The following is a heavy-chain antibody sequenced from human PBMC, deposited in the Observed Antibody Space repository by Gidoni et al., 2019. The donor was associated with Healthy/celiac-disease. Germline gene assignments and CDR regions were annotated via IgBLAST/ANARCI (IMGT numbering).Heavy chain of an antibody. Sequence: QVQLAQSGAEVKKPGASVKVSCKASGYTLTSYYMHWVRQAPGQGLEWIGILNPSGGSTSYAQKFQGRVTMTRDTSTSTVYMELRSLRSEDTAVYYCASGIVGATTLNYWGQGTLVTVSS. CDR1: GYTLTSYY. CDR2: LNPSGGST. V-gene: IGHV1-46*03. CDR3: ASGIVGATTLNY. J-gene: IGHJ4*02. D-gene: IGHD1-26*01.